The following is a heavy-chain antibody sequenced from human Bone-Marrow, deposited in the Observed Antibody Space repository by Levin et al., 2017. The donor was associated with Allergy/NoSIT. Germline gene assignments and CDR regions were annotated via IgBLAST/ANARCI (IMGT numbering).Heavy chain of an antibody. CDR1: GDSIGNYY. V-gene: IGHV4-59*01. CDR3: ARHATGGTFPLDY. J-gene: IGHJ4*02. Sequence: PGGSLRLSCSVSGDSIGNYYWSWFRQSPGKGLEWIAYIYYSGSSNYNPSLKSRVTISLDTSKNQFSLKLTSVTAADTAVYYCARHATGGTFPLDYWGQGTLVTVSS. CDR2: IYYSGSS. D-gene: IGHD1-7*01.